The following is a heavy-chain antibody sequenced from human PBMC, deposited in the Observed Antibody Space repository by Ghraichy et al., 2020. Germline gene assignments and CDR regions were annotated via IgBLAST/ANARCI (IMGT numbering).Heavy chain of an antibody. D-gene: IGHD2-21*02. J-gene: IGHJ3*02. CDR2: IKQDGSEK. CDR3: AREGSYCGGDCYFFGTTAFDI. Sequence: GGSLRLSCAASGFTFSSYWMSWVRQAPGKGLEWVANIKQDGSEKYYVDSVKGRFTISRDNAKNSLYLQMHSLRAEDTAVYYCAREGSYCGGDCYFFGTTAFDIWGQGTMVTVSS. V-gene: IGHV3-7*01. CDR1: GFTFSSYW.